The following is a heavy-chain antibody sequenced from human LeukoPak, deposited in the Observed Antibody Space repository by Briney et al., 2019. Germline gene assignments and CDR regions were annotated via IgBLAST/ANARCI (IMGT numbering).Heavy chain of an antibody. Sequence: SETLSLTCTVSGGYINSYYWNWIRQPPGKGLEWIGYIYYSGSTNYNPSLKSRVNISVDTSKNQFSLNLTSVSAADTAVYYCARQGAVAGTFDYWGQGTLVTVSS. CDR3: ARQGAVAGTFDY. CDR1: GGYINSYY. D-gene: IGHD6-19*01. CDR2: IYYSGST. V-gene: IGHV4-59*08. J-gene: IGHJ4*02.